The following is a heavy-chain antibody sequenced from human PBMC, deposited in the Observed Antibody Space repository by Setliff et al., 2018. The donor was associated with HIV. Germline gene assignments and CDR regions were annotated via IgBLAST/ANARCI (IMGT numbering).Heavy chain of an antibody. CDR1: GYTFVGSY. Sequence: ASVKVSCKASGYTFVGSYIHWVQQAPGRGLEWMGHIDPEDGKTIYAEKFQGRVTIIADRRADVAYVELRSLRSDDTAIYFCARERKDALDIWGQGTVVTVSS. J-gene: IGHJ3*02. CDR2: IDPEDGKT. D-gene: IGHD1-26*01. CDR3: ARERKDALDI. V-gene: IGHV1-69-2*01.